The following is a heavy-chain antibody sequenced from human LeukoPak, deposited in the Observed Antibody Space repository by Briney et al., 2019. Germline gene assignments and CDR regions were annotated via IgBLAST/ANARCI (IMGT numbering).Heavy chain of an antibody. Sequence: PSETLSLTCTVSGGSISSYYWSWIRQPPGKGLEWIGYIYYSGSTNYNPSLKSRVTISVDTSKNQFSLKLSSVTAADTAVYYCARARGYSMITFGGVRGPHFDYWGQGTLVTVSS. D-gene: IGHD3-16*01. CDR3: ARARGYSMITFGGVRGPHFDY. V-gene: IGHV4-59*01. CDR2: IYYSGST. CDR1: GGSISSYY. J-gene: IGHJ4*02.